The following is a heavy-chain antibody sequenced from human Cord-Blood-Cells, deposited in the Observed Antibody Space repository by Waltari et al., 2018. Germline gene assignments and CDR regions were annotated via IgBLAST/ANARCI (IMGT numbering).Heavy chain of an antibody. CDR2: IKSKTDGGTT. CDR3: TTDEVLGIPPFDY. CDR1: GFTFSNAW. D-gene: IGHD3-16*01. V-gene: IGHV3-15*01. Sequence: EVQLVESGGGLVKPGGSLRLSCAASGFTFSNAWLMWVRPAPGKGLEWVGRIKSKTDGGTTDYAAPVKGRFTISRDDSKNTLYLQMNSLKTEDTAVYYCTTDEVLGIPPFDYWGQGTLVTVSS. J-gene: IGHJ4*02.